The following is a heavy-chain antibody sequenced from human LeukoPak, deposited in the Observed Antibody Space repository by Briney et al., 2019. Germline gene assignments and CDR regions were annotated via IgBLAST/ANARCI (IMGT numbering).Heavy chain of an antibody. V-gene: IGHV3-15*01. CDR1: GFTFSNAW. Sequence: GGSLRLSCAASGFTFSNAWMSWVRQAPGKGLEWVGRIKSKTDGGTTDYAAPVKGRFTISRDDSKNTLYLQMNSLKTEDTAVYYCLRDSSRIGLDYWGQGTLVTVSS. D-gene: IGHD3-22*01. J-gene: IGHJ4*02. CDR3: LRDSSRIGLDY. CDR2: IKSKTDGGTT.